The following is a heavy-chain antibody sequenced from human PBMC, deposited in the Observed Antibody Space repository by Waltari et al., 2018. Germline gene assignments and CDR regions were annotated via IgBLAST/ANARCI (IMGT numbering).Heavy chain of an antibody. V-gene: IGHV1-2*02. CDR2: NDPNSGGT. Sequence: QVQLVQSGAEVKKPGASVKVSCKASGYTFTGYYMHWVRQAPGQGLEWMGVNDPNSGGTNYSQKFQGRVTRTRDTSISTAYMELSRLRSDDTAVYYCARTDDYGEDYWGQGTLVTVSS. J-gene: IGHJ4*02. CDR1: GYTFTGYY. CDR3: ARTDDYGEDY. D-gene: IGHD4-17*01.